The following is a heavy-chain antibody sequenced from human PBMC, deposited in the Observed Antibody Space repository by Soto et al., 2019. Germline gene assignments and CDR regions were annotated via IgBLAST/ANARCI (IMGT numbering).Heavy chain of an antibody. J-gene: IGHJ3*02. Sequence: GASVKVSCKVSGYTLTELSMHWVRQAPGKGLEWMGGFDPEDGETIYAQKFQGRVTMTEDTSTDTAYMELSSLRSEDTAVYYCATPFYDSSGYYYSSAFDIWGQGTMVTVSS. V-gene: IGHV1-24*01. D-gene: IGHD3-22*01. CDR2: FDPEDGET. CDR3: ATPFYDSSGYYYSSAFDI. CDR1: GYTLTELS.